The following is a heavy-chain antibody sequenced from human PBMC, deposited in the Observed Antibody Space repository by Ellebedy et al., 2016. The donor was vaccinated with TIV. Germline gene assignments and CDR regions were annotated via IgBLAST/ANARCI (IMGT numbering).Heavy chain of an antibody. CDR2: ISSGDGSNK. J-gene: IGHJ4*02. V-gene: IGHV3-30-3*01. D-gene: IGHD3-9*01. CDR1: GFTFSSFA. Sequence: GESLKISCSASGFTFSSFAMSWVRQTPGKGLEWVADISSGDGSNKNHADSVKGRFTISRDNSKTTLYLQMNRLRVEDTAVYYCARGTLNNDWGLGFWGQGTLVTVSS. CDR3: ARGTLNNDWGLGF.